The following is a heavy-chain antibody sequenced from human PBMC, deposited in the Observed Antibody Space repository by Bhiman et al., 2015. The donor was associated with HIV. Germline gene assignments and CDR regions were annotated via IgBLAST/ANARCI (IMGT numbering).Heavy chain of an antibody. V-gene: IGHV3-NL1*01. CDR2: IYNSGGT. CDR1: GFTVSTYG. Sequence: QVQLVESGGGVVQPGRSLRLSCAASGFTVSTYGMHWVRQAPGKGLEWVSVIYNSGGTYYADSVRGRFTISRDNSKNTLYLQMDSLRIEDTAVYYCARNHRSSNWLGIFYYYMDVWGKGTTVTVSS. J-gene: IGHJ6*03. D-gene: IGHD4-11*01. CDR3: ARNHRSSNWLGIFYYYMDV.